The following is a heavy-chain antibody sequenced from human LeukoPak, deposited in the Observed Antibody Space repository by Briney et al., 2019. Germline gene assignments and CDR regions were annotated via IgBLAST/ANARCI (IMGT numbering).Heavy chain of an antibody. Sequence: GGSLRLSCAASGFTFSSYGMHRVRQAPGKGLEWVAFIRYDGSNKYYADSVKGRFTISRDNSKNTLYLQMNSLRAEDTAVYYCAKPRRGYSYGYASGLDYWGQGTLVTVSS. J-gene: IGHJ4*02. CDR1: GFTFSSYG. CDR3: AKPRRGYSYGYASGLDY. V-gene: IGHV3-30*02. CDR2: IRYDGSNK. D-gene: IGHD5-18*01.